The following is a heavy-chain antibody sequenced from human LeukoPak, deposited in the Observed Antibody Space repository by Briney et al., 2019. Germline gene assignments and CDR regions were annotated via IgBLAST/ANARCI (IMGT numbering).Heavy chain of an antibody. CDR1: GFTFSHYW. CDR3: ARARESSGWYLWDY. CDR2: INSDRSRT. J-gene: IGHJ4*02. Sequence: GGSLRLSCAASGFTFSHYWMHWVRQAPGKGLVWVSRINSDRSRTTYADSVKGRFTISRDNAENTLYLQMDRLRAEDTAVYYCARARESSGWYLWDYWGQGTLVTVSS. V-gene: IGHV3-74*01. D-gene: IGHD6-19*01.